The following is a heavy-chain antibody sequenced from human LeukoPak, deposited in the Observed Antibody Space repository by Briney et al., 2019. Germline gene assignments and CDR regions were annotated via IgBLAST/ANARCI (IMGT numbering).Heavy chain of an antibody. CDR1: GFTFSIYE. Sequence: GGSLRLSCAASGFTFSIYEVNWVRQAPGKGLEWVSYISSSGSVIYYADSVKGRFTISRDNSKNTLYLQMNSLRAADTAVYYCAKRSPIAATGTRRLEDWGQGTLVTVSS. D-gene: IGHD6-13*01. CDR2: ISSSGSVI. J-gene: IGHJ4*02. CDR3: AKRSPIAATGTRRLED. V-gene: IGHV3-48*03.